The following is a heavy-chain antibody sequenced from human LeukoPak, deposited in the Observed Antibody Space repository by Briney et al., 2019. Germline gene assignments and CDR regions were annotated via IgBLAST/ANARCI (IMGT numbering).Heavy chain of an antibody. Sequence: GRSLRLSRAASGFSFSSYGMHWVSQAPGNGMEWLAVIWYEGSNINYADPVKGRFAISRDNSKNTQYLQINSLRAEDTAVYYCARARNDYDTSSFSALDYWGQGTLVTVSS. CDR2: IWYEGSNI. V-gene: IGHV3-33*01. J-gene: IGHJ4*02. CDR3: ARARNDYDTSSFSALDY. D-gene: IGHD3-22*01. CDR1: GFSFSSYG.